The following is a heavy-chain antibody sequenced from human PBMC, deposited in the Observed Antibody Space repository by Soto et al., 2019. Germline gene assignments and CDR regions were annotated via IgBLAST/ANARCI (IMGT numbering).Heavy chain of an antibody. D-gene: IGHD1-26*01. J-gene: IGHJ4*02. Sequence: ASVKVSCKASGYTFTNFGITWVRQAPGQGLEWMGWISAYNANTNYTQKLQGRVTITADKSTSTAYMELSSLRSEDTAVYYCNVGAFSSPGFLRVDYWGQGTLVTVSS. CDR3: NVGAFSSPGFLRVDY. CDR1: GYTFTNFG. V-gene: IGHV1-18*01. CDR2: ISAYNANT.